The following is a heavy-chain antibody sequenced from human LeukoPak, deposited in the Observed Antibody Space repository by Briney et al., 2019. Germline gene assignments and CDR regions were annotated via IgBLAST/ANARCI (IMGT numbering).Heavy chain of an antibody. J-gene: IGHJ3*02. D-gene: IGHD3-22*01. Sequence: PGGSLRLSCAASGFTFSDYYMSWIRQAPGKGLEWVSYISSSGSTIYYADSVKGRFTISRDNAKNSLYLQMNSLRAEDTAVYYCARVGSYYYDSSGHYYPEAFDIWGQGTMVTVSS. CDR3: ARVGSYYYDSSGHYYPEAFDI. CDR2: ISSSGSTI. V-gene: IGHV3-11*01. CDR1: GFTFSDYY.